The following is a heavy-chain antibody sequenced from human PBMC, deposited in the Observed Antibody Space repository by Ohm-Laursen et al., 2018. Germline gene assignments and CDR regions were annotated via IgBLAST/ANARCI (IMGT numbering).Heavy chain of an antibody. CDR2: ISGSGGST. D-gene: IGHD6-6*01. Sequence: GSLRLSCAASGFTFSSYAMSWVRQAPGKGLEWVSAISGSGGSTYHADSVKGRFTISRDNSKDTLYLQMNSLRAEDTAVYYCAKAHSSSSRYFDYWGQGTLVTVSS. J-gene: IGHJ4*02. CDR1: GFTFSSYA. CDR3: AKAHSSSSRYFDY. V-gene: IGHV3-23*01.